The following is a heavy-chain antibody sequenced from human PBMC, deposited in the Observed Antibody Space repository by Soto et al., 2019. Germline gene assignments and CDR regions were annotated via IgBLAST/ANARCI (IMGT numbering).Heavy chain of an antibody. D-gene: IGHD4-17*01. CDR1: GYTFTSYD. J-gene: IGHJ5*02. Sequence: QVQLVQSGAEVKKPGASVKVSCKASGYTFTSYDINWVRQATGQGLEWMGWMNPNSGNTGYAQKFQGRGTMTXXTXIXRAYMELSSLRSEDTAVYYCARGRTTTVTKDNWFDPWGQGTLVTVSS. V-gene: IGHV1-8*01. CDR2: MNPNSGNT. CDR3: ARGRTTTVTKDNWFDP.